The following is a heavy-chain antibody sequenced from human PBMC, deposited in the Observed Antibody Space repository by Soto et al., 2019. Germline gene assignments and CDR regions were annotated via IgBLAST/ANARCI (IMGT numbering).Heavy chain of an antibody. CDR3: ARGRAAAGQGPWYFDL. CDR2: IIPIFGTA. D-gene: IGHD6-13*01. V-gene: IGHV1-69*12. J-gene: IGHJ2*01. CDR1: GGTFSSYA. Sequence: QVQLVQSGAEVKKPGSSVKVSCQASGGTFSSYAISWVRQAPGQGLEWMGGIIPIFGTANYAQKFQGRVTITEDDSTSTAYTERSSLRSADKAVYSCARGRAAAGQGPWYFDLWGRGTLVTVSS.